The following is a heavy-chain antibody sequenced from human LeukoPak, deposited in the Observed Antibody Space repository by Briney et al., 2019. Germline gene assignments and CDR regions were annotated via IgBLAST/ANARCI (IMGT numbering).Heavy chain of an antibody. CDR1: GGSFSGYY. Sequence: SETLSLTCAVYGGSFSGYYWSWIRQPPGKGLEWIGEINHSGSTHYNPSLKSRVTISVDTSKNQFSLKLSSVTAADTAVYYCASLEGDFDFDYWGQGTLVTVSS. J-gene: IGHJ4*02. D-gene: IGHD2-21*01. CDR3: ASLEGDFDFDY. CDR2: INHSGST. V-gene: IGHV4-34*01.